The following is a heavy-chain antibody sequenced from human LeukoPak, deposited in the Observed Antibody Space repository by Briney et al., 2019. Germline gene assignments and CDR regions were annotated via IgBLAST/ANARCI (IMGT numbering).Heavy chain of an antibody. J-gene: IGHJ6*02. CDR2: ISYDGSNK. Sequence: QSGRSLRLSCAASGFTFSSYGMHWVRQAPGKGLEWVAVISYDGSNKYYADSVKGRFTISRDNSKNALYLQMNSLRAEDTAVYYCANTQSSGGDSPPYYYYGMDVWGQGTTVTVSS. CDR3: ANTQSSGGDSPPYYYYGMDV. CDR1: GFTFSSYG. V-gene: IGHV3-30*18. D-gene: IGHD2-21*02.